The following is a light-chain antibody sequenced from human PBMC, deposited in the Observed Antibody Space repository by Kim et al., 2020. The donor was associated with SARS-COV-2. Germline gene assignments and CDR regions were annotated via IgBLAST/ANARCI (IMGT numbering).Light chain of an antibody. CDR2: GTS. V-gene: IGKV3-15*01. J-gene: IGKJ1*01. Sequence: GTLSESPGETATLSCRASQSVSSNIAWYQQKPGQAPRLLIYGTSARATDIPARFSGSGSGTEFTLTISRMQSEDFAIYYCHQYNSFGQGTKLDIK. CDR1: QSVSSN. CDR3: HQYNS.